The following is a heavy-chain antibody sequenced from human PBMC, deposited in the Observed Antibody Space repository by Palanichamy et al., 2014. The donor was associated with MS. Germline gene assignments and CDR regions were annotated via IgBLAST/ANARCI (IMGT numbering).Heavy chain of an antibody. CDR2: IYIAGST. V-gene: IGHV3-53*01. CDR3: ARESWFGEYRGYYFDH. CDR1: GSTVSSKY. D-gene: IGHD3-10*01. Sequence: EVQLVESGGGLIQPGGSLRVSCAASGSTVSSKYMHWVRQAPGKGLEWVSVIYIAGSTYYADSVKGRFTVSRDNSKNTLYLQMNSLRAEDTAVYYCARESWFGEYRGYYFDHWGQGTLVTVSS. J-gene: IGHJ4*02.